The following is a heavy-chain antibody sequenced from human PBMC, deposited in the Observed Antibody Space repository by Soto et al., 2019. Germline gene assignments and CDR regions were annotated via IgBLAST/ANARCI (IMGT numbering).Heavy chain of an antibody. CDR1: GFSFDEYA. J-gene: IGHJ4*02. Sequence: EVQVAESGGGSVQPGRSLRLSCEASGFSFDEYAMHWVRQVPGKGLEWVSSINWNSGNIGYADSVRGRFTISRDNAKNSLYLQMNSLRAEDTAFYYCAKGTKYCSSGVCSVFDYWGQGTLVTVSS. D-gene: IGHD2-8*01. CDR2: INWNSGNI. CDR3: AKGTKYCSSGVCSVFDY. V-gene: IGHV3-9*01.